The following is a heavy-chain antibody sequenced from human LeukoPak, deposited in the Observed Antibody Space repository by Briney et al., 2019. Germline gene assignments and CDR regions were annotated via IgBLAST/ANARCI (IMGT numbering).Heavy chain of an antibody. V-gene: IGHV4-34*01. J-gene: IGHJ4*02. CDR2: INYSGST. CDR1: GGSLSGYY. CDR3: ARGRWGAMVRGVISAYFDY. D-gene: IGHD3-10*01. Sequence: SETLSLTCAVNGGSLSGYYWSWIRQPPGKGLEWIEEINYSGSTNYNPSLKSRVTISVDTSKNQFSLKLSSVTAADTAVYYCARGRWGAMVRGVISAYFDYWGQGTLVTVSS.